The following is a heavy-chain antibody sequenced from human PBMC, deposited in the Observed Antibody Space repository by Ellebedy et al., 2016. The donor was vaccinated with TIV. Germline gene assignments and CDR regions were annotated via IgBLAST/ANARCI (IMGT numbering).Heavy chain of an antibody. CDR1: GHTFTSYG. J-gene: IGHJ6*02. V-gene: IGHV1-3*04. D-gene: IGHD3-3*01. CDR3: ATREWQDLMDV. CDR2: INTGNGNT. Sequence: ASVKVSCXASGHTFTSYGIHWVRQAPGQRLEWMGWINTGNGNTKYSQKLQGRVTITRDTSATTVYMELSSLMSEDTAVYYCATREWQDLMDVWGQGTTVTVSS.